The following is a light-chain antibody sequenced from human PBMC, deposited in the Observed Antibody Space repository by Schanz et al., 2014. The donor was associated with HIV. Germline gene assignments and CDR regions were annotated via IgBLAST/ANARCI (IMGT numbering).Light chain of an antibody. CDR3: QSYDSGPSGWV. Sequence: QSLLTQPPSVSGTPGQSVTISCSGSTSTLERTPVDWYQHLPGTAPRLLIHNDDRRPSGVPERFSASKSGTSASLAITGLQAEDEGDYYCQSYDSGPSGWVFGGGTKLTVL. J-gene: IGLJ3*02. V-gene: IGLV1-44*01. CDR1: TSTLERTP. CDR2: NDD.